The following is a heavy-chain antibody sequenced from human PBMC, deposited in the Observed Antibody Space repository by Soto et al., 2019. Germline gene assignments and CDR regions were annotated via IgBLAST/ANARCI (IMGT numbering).Heavy chain of an antibody. CDR1: GYTFTSYA. J-gene: IGHJ4*02. D-gene: IGHD6-19*01. CDR2: INAGNGNT. CDR3: ARVIAVAGFFAY. V-gene: IGHV1-3*01. Sequence: ASVKVSCKASGYTFTSYAMHWVRQAPGQRLEWMGWINAGNGNTKYSQKFQGRVTITRDTSASTAYMELSSLRSEDTAVYYCARVIAVAGFFAYWGQGTLVTVSS.